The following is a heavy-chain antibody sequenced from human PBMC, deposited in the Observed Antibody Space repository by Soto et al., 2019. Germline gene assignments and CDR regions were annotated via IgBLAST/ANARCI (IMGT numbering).Heavy chain of an antibody. CDR1: GGSISSYY. Sequence: QVQLQESGPGLVKPSETLSLTCSVSGGSISSYYWSWIRQPPGKGLEWIAYIYYSGTSYNPSLKSRVTISRDTSQNQFSLKLSSVTAADRAVYYCARTYDGSGPNSGGYAFDIWGQGTMVTVSS. D-gene: IGHD3-22*01. V-gene: IGHV4-59*01. J-gene: IGHJ3*02. CDR3: ARTYDGSGPNSGGYAFDI. CDR2: IYYSGT.